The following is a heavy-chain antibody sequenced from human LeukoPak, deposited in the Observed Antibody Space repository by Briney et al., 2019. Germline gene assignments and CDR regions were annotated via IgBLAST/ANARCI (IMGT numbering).Heavy chain of an antibody. J-gene: IGHJ5*02. D-gene: IGHD3-10*01. CDR1: GFTIRNYW. V-gene: IGHV3-74*01. CDR2: INIDGST. Sequence: PGGSLRLSCAASGFTIRNYWMHWVRQAPGKGLVWVSRINIDGSTRYADSVEGRFTISRDNAKNTLYLQMNSLRAEDTAVYYCARAGGSGWFDPWGQGTLVTVSS. CDR3: ARAGGSGWFDP.